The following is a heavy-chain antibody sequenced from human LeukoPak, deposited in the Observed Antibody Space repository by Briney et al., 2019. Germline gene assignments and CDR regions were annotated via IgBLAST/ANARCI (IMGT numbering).Heavy chain of an antibody. J-gene: IGHJ3*02. CDR2: IYYSGST. D-gene: IGHD3-9*01. CDR3: ARREDILTGYGAFDI. V-gene: IGHV4-59*08. CDR1: GGSISSYY. Sequence: SETLSLTCTVSGGSISSYYWSWIRQPPGKGLEWIGYIYYSGSTNYNPSLKSRVTISVDTSKNQFSLKLSSVTAADTAVYYCARREDILTGYGAFDIWGQGTMVTVSS.